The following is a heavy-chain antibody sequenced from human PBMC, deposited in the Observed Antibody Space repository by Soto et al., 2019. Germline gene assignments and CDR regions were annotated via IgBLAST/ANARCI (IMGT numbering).Heavy chain of an antibody. J-gene: IGHJ3*01. CDR1: GFSLTSSGVG. CDR2: IYSNDDK. V-gene: IGHV2-5*01. CDR3: GHRLDDGRNSI. Sequence: SVPTLVNPTQTLTLTCTFSGFSLTSSGVGVEWVRQPPGKALEWLALIYSNDDKRYSPSVKSRLTITKDTSKNRVVLTMTNMEHVDKAKYYSGHRLDDGRNSIGGQATMVTVS. D-gene: IGHD4-17*01.